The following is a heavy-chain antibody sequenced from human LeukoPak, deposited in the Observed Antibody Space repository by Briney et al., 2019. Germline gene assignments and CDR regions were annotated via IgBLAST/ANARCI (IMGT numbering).Heavy chain of an antibody. CDR3: ATTRTY. CDR2: IKCKSDGGTI. CDR1: GFTFSSTW. J-gene: IGHJ4*02. Sequence: GGSLRLSCAASGFTFSSTWMNWVRQAPGKGLEWVGRIKCKSDGGTIDYAAPVKGRFTISRDDSKNTLYLQMHSLTTEDTAVYYCATTRTYWGQGTLVTVSS. V-gene: IGHV3-15*07.